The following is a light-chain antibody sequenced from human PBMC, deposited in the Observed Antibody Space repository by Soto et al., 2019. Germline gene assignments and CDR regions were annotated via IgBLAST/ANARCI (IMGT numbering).Light chain of an antibody. J-gene: IGKJ5*01. CDR1: RSVSTD. CDR2: DAS. V-gene: IGKV3-11*01. Sequence: IVWTHSPATLSFSPGEIATLSFRASRSVSTDLAWYQQKPGQAPRLLIYDASNRATGIPARFSGSGSGTDFTLTISSLEPEDFATYYCQQYNSYSATFGQGTRLEIK. CDR3: QQYNSYSAT.